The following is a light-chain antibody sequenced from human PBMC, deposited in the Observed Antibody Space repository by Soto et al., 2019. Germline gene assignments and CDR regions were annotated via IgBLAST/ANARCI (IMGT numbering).Light chain of an antibody. Sequence: DIQMTQSPSTLSASVGYRFTITCRASKSISYWLAWYQQKPGKAPKLLIYAASSLQSGVPSRFSGSGSGTEFSLTISSLQPEDVATYYCQQTYSRLLSFGGGTKVDI. V-gene: IGKV1-5*01. CDR3: QQTYSRLLS. J-gene: IGKJ4*01. CDR1: KSISYW. CDR2: AAS.